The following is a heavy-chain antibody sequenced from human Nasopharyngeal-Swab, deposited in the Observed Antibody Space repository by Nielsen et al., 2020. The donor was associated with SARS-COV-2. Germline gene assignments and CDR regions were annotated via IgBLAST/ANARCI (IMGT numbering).Heavy chain of an antibody. D-gene: IGHD5-24*01. J-gene: IGHJ4*02. V-gene: IGHV2-70*11. CDR3: ARMTRDGYGIGY. CDR2: IDWDDDK. Sequence: WIRQPPGKALGWLARIDWDDDKYYSTSLKTRLTISKDTSKNQVVLTMTNMDPVDTATYYCARMTRDGYGIGYWGQGTPVTVSS.